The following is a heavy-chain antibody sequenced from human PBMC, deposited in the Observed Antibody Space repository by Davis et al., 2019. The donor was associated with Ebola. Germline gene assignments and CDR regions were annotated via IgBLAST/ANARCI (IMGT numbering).Heavy chain of an antibody. CDR1: GYTFTNYY. J-gene: IGHJ4*02. D-gene: IGHD4-17*01. V-gene: IGHV1-46*03. Sequence: AASVKVSCKASGYTFTNYYMHWVRQAPGQGLEWMGMINPNDGRTIYAQKFQGRVTVTRDTSTSTVYMELSSLRSEDTAVYYCARATTVASYYFDYWGQGTLVTVSS. CDR3: ARATTVASYYFDY. CDR2: INPNDGRT.